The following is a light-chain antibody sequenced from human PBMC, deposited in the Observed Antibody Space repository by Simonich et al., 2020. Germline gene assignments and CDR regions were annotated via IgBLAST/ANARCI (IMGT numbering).Light chain of an antibody. J-gene: IGKJ1*01. CDR1: QSVSRY. Sequence: EIVLTQSPATLSLSPGERATLSCRAIQSVSRYLAWYQQKPGHAPRLLIYDASNRSTCIPARFSGSGSGTDFTLTISSLEPEDFAVYYCQQRSNWWTFGQGTKVEIK. CDR3: QQRSNWWT. CDR2: DAS. V-gene: IGKV3-11*01.